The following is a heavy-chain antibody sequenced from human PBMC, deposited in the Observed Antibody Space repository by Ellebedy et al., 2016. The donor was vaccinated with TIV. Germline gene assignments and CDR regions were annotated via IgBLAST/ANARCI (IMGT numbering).Heavy chain of an antibody. J-gene: IGHJ4*02. CDR1: GGSISSSNW. V-gene: IGHV4-4*02. CDR3: ARLYMDGLRFGGDYFDY. Sequence: MPSETLSLTCAVPGGSISSSNWWSWVRQPPGKGLEWIGEIYHSGSTNYNPSLKSRVTISVDKSKNQFSLKLSSVTAADTAVYYCARLYMDGLRFGGDYFDYWGQGTLVTGSS. D-gene: IGHD5-12*01. CDR2: IYHSGST.